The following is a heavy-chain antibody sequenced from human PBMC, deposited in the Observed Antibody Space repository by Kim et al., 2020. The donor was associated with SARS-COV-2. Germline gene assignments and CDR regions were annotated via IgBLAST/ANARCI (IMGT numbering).Heavy chain of an antibody. CDR3: VRYGRSYGAVL. Sequence: GGSLRLSCTGSGSTFSDYAIRWVRQAPGKGLEYVSAITRSGDGSFYADSVEGRFTISRDNSKSTLYLQMNSLRLEDTSMYYCVRYGRSYGAVLWGQGTL. V-gene: IGHV3-64D*06. CDR1: GSTFSDYA. D-gene: IGHD1-26*01. J-gene: IGHJ4*02. CDR2: ITRSGDGS.